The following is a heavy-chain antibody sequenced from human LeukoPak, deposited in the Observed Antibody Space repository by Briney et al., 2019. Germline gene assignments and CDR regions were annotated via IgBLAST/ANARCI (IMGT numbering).Heavy chain of an antibody. CDR3: ARDSGSSPSFDY. CDR2: IYYTGNT. J-gene: IGHJ4*02. V-gene: IGHV4-59*01. CDR1: GGSISNSF. D-gene: IGHD1-26*01. Sequence: PSETLSLTCTVSGGSISNSFWSWLRQPPGKGLEGMAYIYYTGNTKYNPSLKSRLTISVDTSKNQFSLRLSSVTAADTAVYYCARDSGSSPSFDYWGQGTLVTVSS.